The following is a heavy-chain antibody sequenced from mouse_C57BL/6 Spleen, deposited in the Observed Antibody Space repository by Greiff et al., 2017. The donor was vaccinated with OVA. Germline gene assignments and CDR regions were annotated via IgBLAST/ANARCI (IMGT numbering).Heavy chain of an antibody. CDR2: IYPRSGNT. V-gene: IGHV1-81*01. Sequence: QVQLQQSGAELARPGASVKLSCKASGYTFTSYGISWVKQRTGQGLEWIGEIYPRSGNTYYNEKFKGKAKLTSDKSTSTAYMELRILTSDDSAVYICAFITTVVEGYFDVWGTGTTVTVSS. CDR1: GYTFTSYG. J-gene: IGHJ1*03. D-gene: IGHD1-1*01. CDR3: AFITTVVEGYFDV.